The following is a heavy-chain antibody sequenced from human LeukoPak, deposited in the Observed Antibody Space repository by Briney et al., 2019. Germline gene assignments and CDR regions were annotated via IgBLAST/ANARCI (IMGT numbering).Heavy chain of an antibody. CDR3: ARSLQGFGDLYDY. Sequence: PSETLSLTCTVSGGSISSGDYYWSWIRQPPGKGLEWIGYIYYSGSTYYNPSLKSRVTISVDTSKNQFSLKLSFVTAADTAVYYCARSLQGFGDLYDYWGQGTLVTVSS. V-gene: IGHV4-30-4*01. D-gene: IGHD3-10*01. J-gene: IGHJ4*02. CDR2: IYYSGST. CDR1: GGSISSGDYY.